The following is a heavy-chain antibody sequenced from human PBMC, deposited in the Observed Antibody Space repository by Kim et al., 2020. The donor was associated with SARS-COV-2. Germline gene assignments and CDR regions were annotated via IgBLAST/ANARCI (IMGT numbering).Heavy chain of an antibody. J-gene: IGHJ3*02. Sequence: SVKVSCKASGGTFSSYAISWVRQAPGQGLEWMGGIIPIFGTANYAQKFQGRVTITADESTSTAYMELSSLRSEDTAVYYCALYYYDSSGYYSGAGRSKKEIDDAFDIWGQGTMVTVSS. CDR2: IIPIFGTA. D-gene: IGHD3-22*01. CDR1: GGTFSSYA. CDR3: ALYYYDSSGYYSGAGRSKKEIDDAFDI. V-gene: IGHV1-69*13.